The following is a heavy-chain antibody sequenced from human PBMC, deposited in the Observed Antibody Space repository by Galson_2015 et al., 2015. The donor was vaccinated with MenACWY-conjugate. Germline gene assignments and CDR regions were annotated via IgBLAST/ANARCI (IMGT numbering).Heavy chain of an antibody. V-gene: IGHV4-39*07. CDR3: ANHSRTQILLTDACDN. Sequence: SETLSLTCTVSGGSISSNTYCWGWIRQPPGKGLEWIGTIYYSGSTYYNPSLKSRVTISVDPSKNQFSLRLSSVTATDTAVYYCANHSRTQILLTDACDNWGQGTMVTGSP. CDR1: GGSISSNTYC. J-gene: IGHJ3*02. CDR2: IYYSGST.